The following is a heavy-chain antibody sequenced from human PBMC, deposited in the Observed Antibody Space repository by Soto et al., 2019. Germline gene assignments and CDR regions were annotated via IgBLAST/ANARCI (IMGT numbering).Heavy chain of an antibody. CDR3: AREPPGRLLSKGSFDY. Sequence: QVQLVQSGAEVKKPGASVKVSCKASGYTFTSYGISWVRQAPGQGLEWMGWISAYNGNTNYVQKLQGRVTMTTDTSTSTAYMELRSLRSDDTAVYYCAREPPGRLLSKGSFDYWGQGTLVTVSS. CDR1: GYTFTSYG. J-gene: IGHJ4*02. CDR2: ISAYNGNT. V-gene: IGHV1-18*04. D-gene: IGHD2-2*01.